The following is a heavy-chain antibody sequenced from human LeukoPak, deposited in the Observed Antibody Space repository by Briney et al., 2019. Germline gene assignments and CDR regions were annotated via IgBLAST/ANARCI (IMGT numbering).Heavy chain of an antibody. CDR2: IYSGGST. D-gene: IGHD5-24*01. CDR1: GFTVSSNY. V-gene: IGHV3-53*01. CDR3: ARGLRGDGYNLDAFDI. J-gene: IGHJ3*02. Sequence: PGGSLRLSCAASGFTVSSNYMSWVRQAPGKGLEWVSVIYSGGSTYYADSVKGRFTISRDNSKNTLYLQMNSLRAEDTAVYYCARGLRGDGYNLDAFDIWGQGTMVTVSS.